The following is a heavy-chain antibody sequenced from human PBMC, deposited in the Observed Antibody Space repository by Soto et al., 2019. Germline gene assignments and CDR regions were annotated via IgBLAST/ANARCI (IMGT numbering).Heavy chain of an antibody. CDR1: GGSISGGRYY. J-gene: IGHJ6*02. V-gene: IGHV4-31*03. CDR3: TRDRGFGMDV. CDR2: IYDNGIT. Sequence: QVPLQESGPGLVKPSQTLSLTCNVSGGSISGGRYYWNWIRQHPGKGLEWIGNIYDNGITYYNPSLNSRVIISEDTSKHQFSLRLSSVTAADTAVYYCTRDRGFGMDVWGQGTTVTVSS.